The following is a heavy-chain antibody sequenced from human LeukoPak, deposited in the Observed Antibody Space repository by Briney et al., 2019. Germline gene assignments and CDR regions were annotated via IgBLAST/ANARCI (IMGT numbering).Heavy chain of an antibody. V-gene: IGHV3-23*01. D-gene: IGHD6-13*01. CDR2: ISGSGGST. CDR1: GFTFSSYA. J-gene: IGHJ4*02. CDR3: ANRPYSSSWFFDY. Sequence: GGSLRLSRAASGFTFSSYAMSWVRQAPGKGLEWVSGISGSGGSTYYADSVKGRFTISRDNSKNTVYVQMNSLRAEDTAVYYCANRPYSSSWFFDYWGQGTLVTVSS.